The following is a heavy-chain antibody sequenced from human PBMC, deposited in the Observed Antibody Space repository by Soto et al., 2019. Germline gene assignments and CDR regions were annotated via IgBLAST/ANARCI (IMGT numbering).Heavy chain of an antibody. CDR3: AKGSYDYVWGSYPYYFDY. D-gene: IGHD3-16*01. CDR2: ISGSGGST. J-gene: IGHJ4*02. V-gene: IGHV3-23*01. Sequence: EVQLLESGGGLVQPGGSLRLSCAASGFTFSSYAMSWVRQAPGKGLEWVSAISGSGGSTYYADSVKGRFTISRDNSKNTLYLQINSLRAEDTAVYDCAKGSYDYVWGSYPYYFDYWGQGTLVTVSS. CDR1: GFTFSSYA.